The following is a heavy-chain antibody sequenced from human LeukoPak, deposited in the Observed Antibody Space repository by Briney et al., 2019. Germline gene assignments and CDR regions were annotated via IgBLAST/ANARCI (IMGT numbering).Heavy chain of an antibody. V-gene: IGHV3-64*01. CDR1: GFTFSSYA. CDR3: ARGPSMPHEYYYDSSGFGFDP. Sequence: GGSLRLSCAASGFTFSSYAMHWVRQAPGKGLEYVSAISSNWGSTYYANSVKGRFTISRDNSKNTLYLQMGSLRAEDMAVYYCARGPSMPHEYYYDSSGFGFDPWGQGTLVTVSS. J-gene: IGHJ5*02. CDR2: ISSNWGST. D-gene: IGHD3-22*01.